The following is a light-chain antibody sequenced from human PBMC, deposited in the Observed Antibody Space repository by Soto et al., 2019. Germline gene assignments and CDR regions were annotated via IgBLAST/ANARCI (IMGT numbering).Light chain of an antibody. Sequence: QSVLTQPASGSRSPGQWRFISRTASSSDVGGYDYVSWYQQHPGNAPQLVIYHVSNRPSGISNRVSGSKSGSTASLTISGLQAEDEADYYCSAYTGSGTFVFGTGTKVTVL. CDR2: HVS. V-gene: IGLV2-14*01. J-gene: IGLJ1*01. CDR1: SSDVGGYDY. CDR3: SAYTGSGTFV.